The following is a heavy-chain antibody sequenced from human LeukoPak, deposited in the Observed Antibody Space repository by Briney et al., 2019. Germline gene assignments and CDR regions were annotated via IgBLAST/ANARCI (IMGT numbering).Heavy chain of an antibody. V-gene: IGHV3-74*01. CDR1: GFTFNSYV. CDR3: VSFYETY. CDR2: INSDGSWT. J-gene: IGHJ4*02. D-gene: IGHD2/OR15-2a*01. Sequence: GGSLRLSCAASGFTFNSYVINWVRQAPGKGLVWVSHINSDGSWTSYADSVKGRFTISKDNAKNTVYLQMNNLRAEDTAVYYCVSFYETYWGRGTLVTVSS.